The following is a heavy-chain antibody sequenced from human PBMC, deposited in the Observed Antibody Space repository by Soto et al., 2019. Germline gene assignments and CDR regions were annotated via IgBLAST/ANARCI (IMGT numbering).Heavy chain of an antibody. J-gene: IGHJ4*02. V-gene: IGHV4-59*08. CDR1: GGSISSYY. Sequence: QVQLQESGPGLVKPSETLSLTCTVSGGSISSYYWSWIRQPLGKGLEWIGYIYYSGSTNYNPSLKSRVTISVDTSKNQFSLKLSSVTAADTAVYYCARAMITFGGVIVGKGYYFDYWGQGTLVTVSS. CDR3: ARAMITFGGVIVGKGYYFDY. CDR2: IYYSGST. D-gene: IGHD3-16*02.